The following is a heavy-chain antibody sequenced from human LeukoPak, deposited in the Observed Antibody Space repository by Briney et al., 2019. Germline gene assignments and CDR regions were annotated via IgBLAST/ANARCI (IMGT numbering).Heavy chain of an antibody. Sequence: GGSLRLSCAASGLNFNDNDMDWVRQAPGKGLEWVAVIWDDGSNKYYAESVKGRFTISRDISKNMLYLQMNSLRVGDTAVYYCAKERGGQDWDFDLWGRGTLVTVSS. V-gene: IGHV3-33*06. CDR3: AKERGGQDWDFDL. J-gene: IGHJ2*01. CDR1: GLNFNDND. D-gene: IGHD3-10*01. CDR2: IWDDGSNK.